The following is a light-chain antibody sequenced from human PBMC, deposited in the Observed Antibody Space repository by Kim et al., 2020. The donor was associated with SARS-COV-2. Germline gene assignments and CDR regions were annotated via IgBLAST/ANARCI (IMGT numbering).Light chain of an antibody. Sequence: QSALTQPRSVSESPGQSVTISCTGTSSDVGGYNFVSWYQQHPGKAPKVVIYDVTQRPSGVPDRFSASKSGNTASLTISGLQAEDEADYYCSSFAGSSVVFGGGTQLTVL. J-gene: IGLJ2*01. CDR1: SSDVGGYNF. CDR2: DVT. CDR3: SSFAGSSVV. V-gene: IGLV2-11*01.